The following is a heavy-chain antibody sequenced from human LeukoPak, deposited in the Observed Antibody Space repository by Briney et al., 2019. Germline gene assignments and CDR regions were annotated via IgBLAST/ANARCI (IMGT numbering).Heavy chain of an antibody. Sequence: GGSLRLSCAASGFTFSGYAMHWVRQAPGKGLEWLTVISTDGNDKHYADSVKGRFTVSRDNSKNTLFLQMNNMRTEDTAVYYCAKDKSVSADYYFDYWGQGTLVTVSS. CDR3: AKDKSVSADYYFDY. D-gene: IGHD5/OR15-5a*01. CDR1: GFTFSGYA. J-gene: IGHJ4*02. V-gene: IGHV3-30*04. CDR2: ISTDGNDK.